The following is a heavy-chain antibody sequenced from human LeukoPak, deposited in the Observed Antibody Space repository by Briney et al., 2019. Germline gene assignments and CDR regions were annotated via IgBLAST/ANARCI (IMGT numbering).Heavy chain of an antibody. CDR2: IYYSGST. CDR1: GGSISSYY. D-gene: IGHD6-19*01. Sequence: SETLSLTCTVSGGSISSYYWSWIRQPPGKGLEWIGYIYYSGSTNYNPSLKSRVTISVDTSKNQFSLKLSSVTAADTAVYYCARGTYSSGLGYWGQGTLVTVSS. V-gene: IGHV4-59*01. CDR3: ARGTYSSGLGY. J-gene: IGHJ4*02.